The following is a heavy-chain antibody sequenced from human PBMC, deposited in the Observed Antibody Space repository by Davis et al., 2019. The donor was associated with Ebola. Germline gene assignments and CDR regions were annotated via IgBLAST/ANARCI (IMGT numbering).Heavy chain of an antibody. V-gene: IGHV5-51*01. CDR1: GYSFTNCW. CDR2: IYPGDSDI. J-gene: IGHJ6*02. Sequence: GESLKISCKSSGYSFTNCWIGWVRQMPGKGLEWMGIIYPGDSDIRYSPSFQGQVTISADKSISAAYLQWSSLKASDTAMYYCAKFSFLGGMDVWGQGTTVTVSS. D-gene: IGHD3-3*01. CDR3: AKFSFLGGMDV.